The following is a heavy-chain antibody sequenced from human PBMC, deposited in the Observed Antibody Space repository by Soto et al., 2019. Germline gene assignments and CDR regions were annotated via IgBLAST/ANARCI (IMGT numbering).Heavy chain of an antibody. Sequence: GGSLRLSCAASRFTFRNYAMHWVRQAPGKGLEWVGRIKSKTDGGTTDYAAPVKGRFTISRDDSKNTLYLQMNSLKTEDTAVYYCTTDGYYDSSGYYRWGGYWGQGTLVTVSS. J-gene: IGHJ4*02. V-gene: IGHV3-15*01. CDR2: IKSKTDGGTT. CDR3: TTDGYYDSSGYYRWGGY. D-gene: IGHD3-22*01. CDR1: RFTFRNYA.